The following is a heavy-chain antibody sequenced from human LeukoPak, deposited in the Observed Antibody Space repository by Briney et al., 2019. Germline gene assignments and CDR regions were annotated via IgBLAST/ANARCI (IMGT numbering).Heavy chain of an antibody. CDR3: ARGYHGDSRYNWFDP. Sequence: GASVKVSCKASGYTFTSYYMHWVRQAPGQGLEWKGIINPSGGSTSYAQKFQGRVTMTRDTSTSTVYMELSSLRSEDTAVYYCARGYHGDSRYNWFDPWGQGTLVTVSS. D-gene: IGHD4-17*01. V-gene: IGHV1-46*01. CDR2: INPSGGST. J-gene: IGHJ5*02. CDR1: GYTFTSYY.